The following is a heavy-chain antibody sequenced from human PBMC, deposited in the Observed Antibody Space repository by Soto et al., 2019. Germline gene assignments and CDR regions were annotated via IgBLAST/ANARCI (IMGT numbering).Heavy chain of an antibody. J-gene: IGHJ6*03. Sequence: SGPTLVNPTQTLTLTCTFSGFSLSTSGMCVSWIRQPPGKALEWLARIDWDDDEYYSTSLKTRLTISKDTSKNQVVLTMTNMDPVDTATYYCARILRYYYGSGSYSYYYYMDVWGKGTTVTVSS. CDR3: ARILRYYYGSGSYSYYYYMDV. CDR2: IDWDDDE. D-gene: IGHD3-10*01. V-gene: IGHV2-70*11. CDR1: GFSLSTSGMC.